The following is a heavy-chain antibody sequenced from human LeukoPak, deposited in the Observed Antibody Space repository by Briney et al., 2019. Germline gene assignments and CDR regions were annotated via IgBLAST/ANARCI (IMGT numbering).Heavy chain of an antibody. J-gene: IGHJ4*02. CDR3: ARVGGGDGLLDY. CDR2: IIHILGIA. D-gene: IGHD2-21*02. CDR1: GGTFSSYA. Sequence: SVKVSCKASGGTFSSYAISWVRQAPGQGLEWMGRIIHILGIANYAQKFQGRVTITADKSTSTAYMELRSLRSQDTAVYYCARVGGGDGLLDYWGREPWSPSPQ. V-gene: IGHV1-69*04.